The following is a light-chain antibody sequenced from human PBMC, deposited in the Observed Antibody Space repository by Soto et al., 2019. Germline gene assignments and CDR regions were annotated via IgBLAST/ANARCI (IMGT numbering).Light chain of an antibody. CDR3: QQYGSSST. V-gene: IGKV3-20*01. J-gene: IGKJ1*01. CDR1: QSVSSSY. CDR2: GAS. Sequence: EMVLTQSPGTVSLSPGERATLSCKASQSVSSSYLAWYQQKPGQAPRLLIDGASSRATGIPDRFSGSGSGTDFTLTISRLEPEDFAVYYCQQYGSSSTFGQGTKVDIK.